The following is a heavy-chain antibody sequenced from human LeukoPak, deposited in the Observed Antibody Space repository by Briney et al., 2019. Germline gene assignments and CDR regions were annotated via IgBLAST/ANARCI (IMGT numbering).Heavy chain of an antibody. CDR3: ARVRSSGWYAFDI. Sequence: SETLSLTCAVSADSFSSHYWTWIRQAPGKGLEWIWYISYIGRTNYNPSLKSRVTISVDTSKNQFSLKLSSVTAADTAVYYCARVRSSGWYAFDIWGQGTMVTVSS. J-gene: IGHJ3*02. CDR1: ADSFSSHY. V-gene: IGHV4-59*11. CDR2: ISYIGRT. D-gene: IGHD6-19*01.